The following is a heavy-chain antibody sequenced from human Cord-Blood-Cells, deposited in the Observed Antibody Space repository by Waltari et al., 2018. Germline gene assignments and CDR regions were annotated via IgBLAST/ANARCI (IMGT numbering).Heavy chain of an antibody. V-gene: IGHV4-39*01. CDR3: ASLSAEYFQH. Sequence: QLQLQESGPGLVKPSETLSLTCTVSGGSISSSSYSWGWIRQPPGKGLEWIGSIYYSGSTYYNPSLKSRVTISVDTSKNQFSLKLSSVTAADTAVYYCASLSAEYFQHWGQGTLVTVSS. CDR2: IYYSGST. J-gene: IGHJ1*01. CDR1: GGSISSSSYS.